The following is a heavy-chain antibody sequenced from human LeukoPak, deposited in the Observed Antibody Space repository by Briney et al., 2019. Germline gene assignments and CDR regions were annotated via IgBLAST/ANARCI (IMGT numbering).Heavy chain of an antibody. CDR1: GGSISNYY. Sequence: SETLSLTCTVSGGSISNYYWSWFRQPPGKGLEWIGYIYYSGSTNYNPSLKSRVTISIDTSKNQFSLKLSSVTAADTAVYYCARGCGYCSGGSRGAFDIGGQGTMVIVSS. J-gene: IGHJ3*02. CDR2: IYYSGST. V-gene: IGHV4-59*01. D-gene: IGHD2-15*01. CDR3: ARGCGYCSGGSRGAFDI.